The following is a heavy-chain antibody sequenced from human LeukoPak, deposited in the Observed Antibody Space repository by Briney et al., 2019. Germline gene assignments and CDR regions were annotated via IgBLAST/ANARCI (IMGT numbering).Heavy chain of an antibody. D-gene: IGHD4-17*01. CDR1: GLTFSSYW. Sequence: GGCLRLSCAVSGLTFSSYWMSWVSQAPGKGLEWVANIQQDGSEKYYVDSVQGRFTISRDNAKNSLYLQMNRLRAEDTAVYYCARVFRVKPGEGLDYWGQGPLVTVSS. J-gene: IGHJ4*02. CDR2: IQQDGSEK. V-gene: IGHV3-7*01. CDR3: ARVFRVKPGEGLDY.